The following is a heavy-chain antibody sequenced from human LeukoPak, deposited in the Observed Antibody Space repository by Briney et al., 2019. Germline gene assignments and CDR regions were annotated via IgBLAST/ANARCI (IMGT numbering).Heavy chain of an antibody. Sequence: SVKVSCKASGGTFSSYAISWVRQAPGQGLEWMGRIIPIFGTANYAQKFQGRVTITTDESTSTAYMELSSLRSEDTAVYYRARTGNGEYFQHWGQGTLVTVSS. CDR3: ARTGNGEYFQH. V-gene: IGHV1-69*05. CDR2: IIPIFGTA. J-gene: IGHJ1*01. D-gene: IGHD1-14*01. CDR1: GGTFSSYA.